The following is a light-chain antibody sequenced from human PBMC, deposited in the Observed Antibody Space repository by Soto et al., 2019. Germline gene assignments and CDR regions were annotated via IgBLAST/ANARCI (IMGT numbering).Light chain of an antibody. CDR1: QDISNY. Sequence: DIQMTQSPSSLSASVGDRVTMTCQASQDISNYLNWYQQQPGKAPKLLINDASNLETGVPSRFSGSGSGTDFTFTISSLQPEDIATYYCQQYGNLSMHTFGQGTKLQIK. J-gene: IGKJ2*01. V-gene: IGKV1-33*01. CDR2: DAS. CDR3: QQYGNLSMHT.